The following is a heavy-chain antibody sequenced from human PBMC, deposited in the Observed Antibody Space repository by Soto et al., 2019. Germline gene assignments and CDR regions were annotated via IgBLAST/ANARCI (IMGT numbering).Heavy chain of an antibody. J-gene: IGHJ4*02. CDR2: ISGSGGST. CDR1: GFTFSSYA. Sequence: GGSLRLSCAASGFTFSSYAMSWVRQAPGKGLEWVSAISGSGGSTYYADSVKGRFTISRDNSKNTLYLQMNSLRAEDTAVYYCAKGSSSSTLDDPPHFDYWGQGTLVTVSS. CDR3: AKGSSSSTLDDPPHFDY. V-gene: IGHV3-23*01. D-gene: IGHD6-6*01.